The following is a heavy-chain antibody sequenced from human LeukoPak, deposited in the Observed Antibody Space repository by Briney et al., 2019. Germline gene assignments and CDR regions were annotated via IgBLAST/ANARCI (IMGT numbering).Heavy chain of an antibody. D-gene: IGHD2-2*01. CDR1: GYTFTSYD. CDR3: AREYCSSTSCLDPMGQYFDY. Sequence: VASVKVSCKASGYTFTSYDISWVRQAPGQGLEWMRWISGYNGNTNYAQKLQGRVTMTTDTSTSTAYMELRSLRSDDTAVYYCAREYCSSTSCLDPMGQYFDYWGQGTLVTVSS. CDR2: ISGYNGNT. V-gene: IGHV1-18*01. J-gene: IGHJ4*02.